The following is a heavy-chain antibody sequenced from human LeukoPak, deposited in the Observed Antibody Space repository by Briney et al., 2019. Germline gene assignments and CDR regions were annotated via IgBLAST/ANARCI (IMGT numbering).Heavy chain of an antibody. CDR2: INPSGSST. Sequence: ASVKVSCKASGYTFTSYYMHWVRQAPGQGLEWMGLINPSGSSTSYAQKFQGRLSLTRDMSTSTDYMELSSLRSEDTAVYYCARSRRRELLRTYFDYWGQGTLVTVSS. CDR1: GYTFTSYY. J-gene: IGHJ4*02. V-gene: IGHV1-46*01. CDR3: ARSRRRELLRTYFDY. D-gene: IGHD1-26*01.